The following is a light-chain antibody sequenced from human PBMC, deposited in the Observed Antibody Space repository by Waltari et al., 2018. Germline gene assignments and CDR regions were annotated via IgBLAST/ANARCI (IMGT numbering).Light chain of an antibody. CDR3: MFWPSNVWV. CDR1: SDFNVGDFI. J-gene: IGLJ3*02. CDR2: YNSDSEK. V-gene: IGLV5-37*01. Sequence: QPVLTQPPSSSASPGESARLTCTLPSDFNVGDFIIYWYQQRPGSPPRFLLYYNSDSEKAQGSGVPSRFSGSKDASANAVILLISGLQSEDEADYYCMFWPSNVWVFGGGTKLTVL.